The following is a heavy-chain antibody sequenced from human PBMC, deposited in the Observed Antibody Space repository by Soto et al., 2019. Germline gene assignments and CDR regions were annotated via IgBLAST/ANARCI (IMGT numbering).Heavy chain of an antibody. CDR2: ISTGSGTI. D-gene: IGHD4-17*01. V-gene: IGHV3-48*01. J-gene: IGHJ4*02. CDR3: ARDDDYRFDY. CDR1: GFNFNIYN. Sequence: PGGSLRLSCAASGFNFNIYNMNWVRQAPGKGLEWVSYISTGSGTISYADSVKGRFTISRDNAKNSLYLQMNSLRAEDTAVYYCARDDDYRFDYWGQGALVTVSS.